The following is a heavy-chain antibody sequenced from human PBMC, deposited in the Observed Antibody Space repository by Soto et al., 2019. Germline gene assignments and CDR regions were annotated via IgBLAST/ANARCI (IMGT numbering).Heavy chain of an antibody. CDR3: ARADKGGSY. J-gene: IGHJ4*02. Sequence: QVQLVQSGAEVKKPGASVKVSCKASGYTFTSCYIHWVRQAPGQGLEWMGIINPSAGSTTYEQKFXXRXTXXRDTSTSTVYMELSSLTSEDTAVYYCARADKGGSYWGQGTLVTVSS. D-gene: IGHD1-26*01. CDR2: INPSAGST. V-gene: IGHV1-46*01. CDR1: GYTFTSCY.